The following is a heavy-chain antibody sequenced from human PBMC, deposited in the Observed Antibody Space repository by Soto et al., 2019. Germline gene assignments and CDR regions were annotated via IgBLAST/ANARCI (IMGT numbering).Heavy chain of an antibody. CDR2: IKSKPAGGTI. D-gene: IGHD3-16*01. V-gene: IGHV3-15*07. Sequence: EVEMVESGGNLVKPGGSLRLSCVASGFIFSNAWMKWVRQAPGKGLEWVGRIKSKPAGGTIDYAAPVQDSFTISRDDSNNVVYLQMNSLKTEDTAVYYCGPGGYFLDYSGQGTLVTVSS. CDR1: GFIFSNAW. CDR3: GPGGYFLDY. J-gene: IGHJ4*02.